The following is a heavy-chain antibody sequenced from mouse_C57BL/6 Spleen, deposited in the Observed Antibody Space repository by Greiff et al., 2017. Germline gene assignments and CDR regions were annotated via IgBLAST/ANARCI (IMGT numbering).Heavy chain of an antibody. CDR3: ARGDSSGYRGMDY. V-gene: IGHV1-69*01. CDR2: IDPSDSYT. Sequence: VKLQQPGAELVMPGASVKLSCKASGYTFTSYWMHWVKQRPGQGLEWIGEIDPSDSYTNYNQKFKGKSTLTVDKSSSTAYMQLSSLTSEDSAVYYCARGDSSGYRGMDYWGQGTSVTVSS. D-gene: IGHD3-2*02. J-gene: IGHJ4*01. CDR1: GYTFTSYW.